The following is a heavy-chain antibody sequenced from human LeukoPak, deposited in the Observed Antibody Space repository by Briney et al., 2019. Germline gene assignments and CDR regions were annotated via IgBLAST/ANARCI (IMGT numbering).Heavy chain of an antibody. Sequence: GGSLRLSCAPSGFTFSSYAMSWVRQAPGKGLEWVSAISGSGGSTYYADSVKGRFTISRDNSKNTLYLQMNSLRAEDTAVYYCAKFVGRPYYYGMDVWGQGTTVTVSS. J-gene: IGHJ6*02. CDR2: ISGSGGST. CDR1: GFTFSSYA. V-gene: IGHV3-23*01. CDR3: AKFVGRPYYYGMDV. D-gene: IGHD2-15*01.